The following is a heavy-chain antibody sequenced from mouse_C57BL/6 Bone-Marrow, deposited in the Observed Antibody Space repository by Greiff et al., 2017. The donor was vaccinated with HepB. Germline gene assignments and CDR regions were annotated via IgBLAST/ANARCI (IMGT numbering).Heavy chain of an antibody. V-gene: IGHV1-78*01. D-gene: IGHD2-4*01. CDR3: ARYDYDGDHVWYFDV. CDR1: GYTFTDHT. CDR2: IYPRDGST. Sequence: VMLVESDAELVKPGASVKISCKVSGYTFTDHTIHWMKQRPEQGLEWIGYIYPRDGSTKYNEKFKGKATLTADKSSSTAYMQLNSLTSEDSAVYFCARYDYDGDHVWYFDVWGTGTTVTVSS. J-gene: IGHJ1*03.